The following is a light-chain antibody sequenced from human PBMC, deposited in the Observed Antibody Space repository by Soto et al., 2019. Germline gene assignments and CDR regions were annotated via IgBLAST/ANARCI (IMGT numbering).Light chain of an antibody. Sequence: QSVLAQPASVSGSPGQSITISCTGTSRDVGGYNYVSWYRQHPGKAPKLMIYEVSNRPSGVPDRFSGSKSGTSASLAITGLRAEDEADYYCQSYDSSPSGYVFXTGTKVTVL. V-gene: IGLV2-14*01. CDR3: QSYDSSPSGYV. CDR1: SRDVGGYNY. CDR2: EVS. J-gene: IGLJ1*01.